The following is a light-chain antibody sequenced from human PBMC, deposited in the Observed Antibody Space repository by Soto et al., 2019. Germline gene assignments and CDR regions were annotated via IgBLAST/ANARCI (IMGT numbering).Light chain of an antibody. J-gene: IGKJ4*01. V-gene: IGKV1-9*01. Sequence: DIRLTQAPSVLSASVGDRVTITCRASQGISSYLAWYQQKPWKAPKHLIYASSNLQSGVPSRFSGSGSGTEFTLTIISLQPEDFATYYCQQINSYPLTFGGGTKVAIK. CDR3: QQINSYPLT. CDR1: QGISSY. CDR2: ASS.